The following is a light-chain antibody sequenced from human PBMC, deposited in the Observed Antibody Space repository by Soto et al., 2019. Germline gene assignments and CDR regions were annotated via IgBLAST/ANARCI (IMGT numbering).Light chain of an antibody. Sequence: QSVLTQPPSASGSPGQSVTISCTGTSSDVGGHNYVSWYQQHPGKAPKLMLYEVSKRPSGVSNRFSGSKSGNTASLTISGLLAEDEADYACSSYTNTSTLVFGTGTKVTVL. V-gene: IGLV2-14*01. CDR3: SSYTNTSTLV. CDR2: EVS. CDR1: SSDVGGHNY. J-gene: IGLJ1*01.